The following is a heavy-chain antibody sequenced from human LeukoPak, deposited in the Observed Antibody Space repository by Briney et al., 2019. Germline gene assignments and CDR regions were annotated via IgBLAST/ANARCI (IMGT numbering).Heavy chain of an antibody. J-gene: IGHJ6*02. D-gene: IGHD5-18*01. CDR1: GFTFSSYS. CDR3: AREGIQLVYYYGMDV. CDR2: ISSSSSYI. Sequence: PGGSLRLSCAASGFTFSSYSMTWVRQAPGKGLEWVSSISSSSSYIYYADSVKGRFTISRDNAKNSLYLQMNSLRAEDTAVYYCAREGIQLVYYYGMDVWGQRTMVTVSS. V-gene: IGHV3-21*01.